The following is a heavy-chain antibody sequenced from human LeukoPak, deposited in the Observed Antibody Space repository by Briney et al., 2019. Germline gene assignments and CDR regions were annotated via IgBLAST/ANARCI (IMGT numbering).Heavy chain of an antibody. CDR3: ARTYIVGATTGQGYFDY. CDR1: GYTFTGYY. J-gene: IGHJ4*02. V-gene: IGHV1-2*02. D-gene: IGHD1-26*01. Sequence: ASVKVSCKASGYTFTGYYMHWVRQAPGQGLEWMGWINPNSGGTNYAQKFQGRVTMTRDTSISTAYMELSRLRSDDTAVYYCARTYIVGATTGQGYFDYWGQGTLVTVSS. CDR2: INPNSGGT.